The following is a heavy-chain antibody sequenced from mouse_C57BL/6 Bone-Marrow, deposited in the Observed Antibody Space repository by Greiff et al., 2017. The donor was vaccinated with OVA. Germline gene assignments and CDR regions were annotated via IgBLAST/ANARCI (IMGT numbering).Heavy chain of an antibody. J-gene: IGHJ3*01. CDR2: IHPNSGST. Sequence: QVQLQQPGAELVKPGASVKLSCKASGYTFTSYWMHWVKQRPGQGLEWIGMIHPNSGSTNYNEKFKSKATLTVDKSASTAYMQLSSQTSEDYAVYYCARHDYGRFAYWGQGTLVTVSA. CDR1: GYTFTSYW. V-gene: IGHV1-64*01. CDR3: ARHDYGRFAY. D-gene: IGHD2-4*01.